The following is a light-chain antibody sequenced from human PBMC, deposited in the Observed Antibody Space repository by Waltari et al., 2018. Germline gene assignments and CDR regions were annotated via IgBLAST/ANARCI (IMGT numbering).Light chain of an antibody. V-gene: IGLV3-10*01. CDR2: EDT. Sequence: SYELTQTPSVSVSPGQTARITCSGHELTRKYAYWFQQKSGQAPRLVIYEDTKRPSGIPERFSGSSSGTVATLTITGAQVDDEADYYCYSSDSTGLRVFGGGTTVVVL. CDR3: YSSDSTGLRV. J-gene: IGLJ1*01. CDR1: ELTRKY.